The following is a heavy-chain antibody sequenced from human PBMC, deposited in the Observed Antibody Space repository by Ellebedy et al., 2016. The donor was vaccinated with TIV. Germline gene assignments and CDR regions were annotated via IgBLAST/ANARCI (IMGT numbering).Heavy chain of an antibody. J-gene: IGHJ2*01. V-gene: IGHV4-59*01. CDR3: ARPGGTTGYSLYFDL. Sequence: SETLSLTCTVSGGSISSYYWSWIRQPPGKGLEWIGYIYYSGSTNYNPSLKSRVTISVDTSKNQFSLKLSSVTAADMAVYYCARPGGTTGYSLYFDLWGRGTLVTVSS. CDR2: IYYSGST. CDR1: GGSISSYY. D-gene: IGHD6-13*01.